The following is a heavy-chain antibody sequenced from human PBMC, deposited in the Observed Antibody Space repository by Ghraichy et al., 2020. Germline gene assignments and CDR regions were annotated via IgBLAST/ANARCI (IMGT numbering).Heavy chain of an antibody. Sequence: GGSLRLSCAASGISFSTYPMHWVRQAPGKGLDWVTLISSDGVNTLYADSVRGRFTISRDNSRVMLYLHMSSLRVDDTAVYYCVREGEGSGHAGAFDIWGQGTTVTVFS. CDR1: GISFSTYP. CDR3: VREGEGSGHAGAFDI. CDR2: ISSDGVNT. D-gene: IGHD2-15*01. J-gene: IGHJ3*02. V-gene: IGHV3-30*14.